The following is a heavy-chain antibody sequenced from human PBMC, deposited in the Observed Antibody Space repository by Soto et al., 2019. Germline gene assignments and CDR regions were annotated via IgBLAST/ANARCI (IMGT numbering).Heavy chain of an antibody. J-gene: IGHJ6*02. CDR1: GFTFSSYS. V-gene: IGHV3-48*02. CDR2: ISSSSSTI. CDR3: ARARSADYYDFWSGYVYYYYGMDV. D-gene: IGHD3-3*01. Sequence: GGSLRLSCSASGFTFSSYSMNWVRQAPGKGLEWVSYISSSSSTIYYADSVKGRFTISRDNAKNSLYLQMNSLRDEDTAVYYCARARSADYYDFWSGYVYYYYGMDVWGQGTTVTVS.